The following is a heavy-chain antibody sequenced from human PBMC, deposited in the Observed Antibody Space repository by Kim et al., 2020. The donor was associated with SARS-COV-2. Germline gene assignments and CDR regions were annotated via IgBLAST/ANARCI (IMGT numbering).Heavy chain of an antibody. CDR1: GASISSGSYS. CDR2: IYQSGGT. J-gene: IGHJ4*02. V-gene: IGHV4-30-2*06. Sequence: SETLSLTCDVPGASISSGSYSWSWIRQSPGQGLEWIASIYQSGGTYYTPSLKSRLSISMDRSRNRFSLTLTSVTAADTAVYYCARGPYSDYFDYWGQGT. D-gene: IGHD4-4*01. CDR3: ARGPYSDYFDY.